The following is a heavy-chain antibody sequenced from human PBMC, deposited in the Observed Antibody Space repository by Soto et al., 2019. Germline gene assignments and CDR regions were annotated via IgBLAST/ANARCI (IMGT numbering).Heavy chain of an antibody. J-gene: IGHJ4*02. CDR1: GYTFTSYG. CDR3: ARDAASGTTWFDY. D-gene: IGHD6-13*01. CDR2: INAYNGNT. V-gene: IGHV1-18*01. Sequence: QVQLVQSGAEVKKPGASVKVSCKASGYTFTSYGISWVRQAPGQGLEWMGWINAYNGNTNYGQKFQGRVTMTTDTSTSTAYMALRIVISDDTAVYSCARDAASGTTWFDYWGQGTLVTVSS.